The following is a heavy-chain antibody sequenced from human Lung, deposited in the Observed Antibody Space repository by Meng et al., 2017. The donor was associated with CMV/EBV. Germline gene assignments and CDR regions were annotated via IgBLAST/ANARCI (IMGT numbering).Heavy chain of an antibody. CDR1: GFTFSSYW. J-gene: IGHJ6*04. CDR2: INSDGSST. V-gene: IGHV3-74*01. CDR3: ARVFDYDFWSGYYTNGMDV. Sequence: GXXKLSCAASGFTFSSYWMHWVRQAPGKGLVWVSRINSDGSSTSYADSVKGRFTISRDNAKNTLYLQMNSLRAEDTAVYYCARVFDYDFWSGYYTNGMDVWXEGTXVTVSS. D-gene: IGHD3-3*01.